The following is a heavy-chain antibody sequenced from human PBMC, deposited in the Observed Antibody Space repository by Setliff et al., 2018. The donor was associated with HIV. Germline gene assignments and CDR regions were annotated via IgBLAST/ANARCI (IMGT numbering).Heavy chain of an antibody. CDR3: AKDHRSIVVVPAASPWFDP. V-gene: IGHV3-21*01. D-gene: IGHD2-2*01. J-gene: IGHJ5*02. CDR1: GFTFSSHS. Sequence: GGSLRLSCSASGFTFSSHSMSWVRQAPGKGLEWVSFIGTGGGYTSYAESMKGRLTISRDNAKNSLYLQMNSLRAEDTAVYYCAKDHRSIVVVPAASPWFDPWGQGTLVTVSS. CDR2: IGTGGGYT.